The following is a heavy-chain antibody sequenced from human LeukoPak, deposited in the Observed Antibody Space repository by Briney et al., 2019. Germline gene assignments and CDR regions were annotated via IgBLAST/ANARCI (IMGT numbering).Heavy chain of an antibody. CDR3: ARSMVRGVIISGPSPPPGDY. Sequence: PGRSLRLSCAASGFTFSSYGMHWVRQPPGKGLEWVAVIWYDGSNKYYADSVKGRFTISRDNSKNTLYLQMNSLRAEDTAVYYCARSMVRGVIISGPSPPPGDYWGQGTLVTVSS. V-gene: IGHV3-33*01. CDR1: GFTFSSYG. CDR2: IWYDGSNK. D-gene: IGHD3-10*01. J-gene: IGHJ4*02.